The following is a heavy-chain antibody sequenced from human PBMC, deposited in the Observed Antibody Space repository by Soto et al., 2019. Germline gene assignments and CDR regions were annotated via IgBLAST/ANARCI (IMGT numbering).Heavy chain of an antibody. J-gene: IGHJ3*02. V-gene: IGHV1-46*01. CDR1: GYTFTSYY. Sequence: ASVKVSCKASGYTFTSYYMHWVRQAPGQGLEWMGIINPSGGSTSYAQKFQGRVTMTRDTSTSTVYMELSSLRSEDTAVYYCARVRIVVVTAMGHPVDAFDIWGQGTMVTVSS. CDR2: INPSGGST. D-gene: IGHD2-21*02. CDR3: ARVRIVVVTAMGHPVDAFDI.